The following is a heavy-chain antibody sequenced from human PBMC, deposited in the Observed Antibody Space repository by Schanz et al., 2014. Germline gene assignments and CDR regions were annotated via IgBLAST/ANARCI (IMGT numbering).Heavy chain of an antibody. Sequence: QLQMQTSGPGLVRPWETLSLTCTVSGGSISDSGAYWGWFRQTPGKGLEWIANLFYGGSKDYNPSFESRVTMSVAASNTQYPRRLGSVTAADTGVYYCARHNRVWFGKEGCWGQGTLVTVSS. CDR2: LFYGGSK. CDR1: GGSISDSGAY. V-gene: IGHV4-39*01. CDR3: ARHNRVWFGKEGC. D-gene: IGHD3-10*01. J-gene: IGHJ4*02.